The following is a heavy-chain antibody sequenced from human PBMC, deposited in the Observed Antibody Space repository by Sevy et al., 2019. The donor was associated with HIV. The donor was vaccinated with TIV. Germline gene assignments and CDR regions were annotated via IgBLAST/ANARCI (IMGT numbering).Heavy chain of an antibody. CDR1: GGSVNSGSYY. J-gene: IGHJ3*02. CDR2: IYYGRST. D-gene: IGHD1-26*01. CDR3: ARELKWELPHGDDASDI. V-gene: IGHV4-61*01. Sequence: SETLSLTCTVAGGSVNSGSYYWSWIRQPPGKGLEWIGYIYYGRSTNYNPSLKSRVTISVDTSKNQFSLKLNSVTTADTAVYFCARELKWELPHGDDASDIWGQGTTVTVSS.